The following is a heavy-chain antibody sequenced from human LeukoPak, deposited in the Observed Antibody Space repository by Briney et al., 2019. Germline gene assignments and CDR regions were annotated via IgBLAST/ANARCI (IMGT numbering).Heavy chain of an antibody. CDR1: GFTFSSYA. CDR2: ISGSGGST. CDR3: AKFLPTHIVVANYYFDY. J-gene: IGHJ4*02. Sequence: GASLRLSYAASGFTFSSYAMSWVRQAPGKGLEWVSAISGSGGSTYYADSVKGRFTISRDNSKNTLYLQMNSLRAEDTAVYYCAKFLPTHIVVANYYFDYWGQGTLVTVSS. V-gene: IGHV3-23*01. D-gene: IGHD2-21*01.